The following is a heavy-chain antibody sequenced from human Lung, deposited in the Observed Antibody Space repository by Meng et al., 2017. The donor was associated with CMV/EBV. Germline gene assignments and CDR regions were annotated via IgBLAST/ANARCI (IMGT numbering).Heavy chain of an antibody. J-gene: IGHJ3*02. CDR2: IYSGGTT. CDR1: GFIVSSTY. Sequence: GESLKISCEASGFIVSSTYMSWVRQAPGKGLEWVSVIYSGGTTFKANSVKGRFTISRDNSKNTLFLQMNRLRAEDTAVYYCARSILSNGFDAFDIWGQG. D-gene: IGHD2/OR15-2a*01. CDR3: ARSILSNGFDAFDI. V-gene: IGHV3-53*01.